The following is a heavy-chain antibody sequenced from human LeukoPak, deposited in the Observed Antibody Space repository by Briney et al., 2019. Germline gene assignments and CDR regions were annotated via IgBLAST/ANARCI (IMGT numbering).Heavy chain of an antibody. J-gene: IGHJ4*02. V-gene: IGHV1-2*02. D-gene: IGHD1-26*01. Sequence: ASVKVSCKASGGTFSSYAISWVRQAPGQGLEWMGWINPNSGGTNSAQKFQGRVTMTRDTSISTAYMELSRLTSDDTAVYYCARHPYSGSYHFDYWGQGTLVTVSS. CDR3: ARHPYSGSYHFDY. CDR1: GGTFSSYA. CDR2: INPNSGGT.